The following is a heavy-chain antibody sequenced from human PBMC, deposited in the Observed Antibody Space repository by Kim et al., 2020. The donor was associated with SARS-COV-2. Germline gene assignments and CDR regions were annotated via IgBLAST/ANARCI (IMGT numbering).Heavy chain of an antibody. CDR2: IRSKAYGGTT. D-gene: IGHD2-15*01. CDR3: TRELGGNARARTNTNWFDP. Sequence: GGSLRLSCTASGFTFGDYSMSWFRQAPGKGLEWVGFIRSKAYGGTTEYAASVKCRFTITRADSKSIAYLHMNSLKPEDTAVYYCTRELGGNARARTNTNWFDPWGERTLVTVSP. CDR1: GFTFGDYS. J-gene: IGHJ5*02. V-gene: IGHV3-49*03.